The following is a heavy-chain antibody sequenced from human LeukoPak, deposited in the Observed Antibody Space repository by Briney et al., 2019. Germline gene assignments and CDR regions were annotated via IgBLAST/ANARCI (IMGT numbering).Heavy chain of an antibody. J-gene: IGHJ5*02. V-gene: IGHV4-4*07. D-gene: IGHD1-26*01. CDR1: GGSISSYY. Sequence: PSETLSLTCTVSGGSISSYYWSWIRQPAGKGLEWIGRIYTSGSTNYNPSLKSRVTMSVDTSKNQFSLKLSSVTAADTAVYYCSRVPHTYCDAGWFDPWGQGTLVTVSS. CDR2: IYTSGST. CDR3: SRVPHTYCDAGWFDP.